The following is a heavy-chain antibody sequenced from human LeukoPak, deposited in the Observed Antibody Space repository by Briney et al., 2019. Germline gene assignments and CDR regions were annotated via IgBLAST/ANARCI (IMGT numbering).Heavy chain of an antibody. CDR2: IYTSGST. D-gene: IGHD5-18*01. J-gene: IGHJ4*02. Sequence: ASETLSLTCTVSGGSISSYYWSWIRQPAGKGLEWIGRIYTSGSTNYNPSLKSRVTMSVDTSKTQFSLRLSSVTAADTAVYYCAAGYTYGSLFDYWGRGTLVTVSS. V-gene: IGHV4-4*07. CDR1: GGSISSYY. CDR3: AAGYTYGSLFDY.